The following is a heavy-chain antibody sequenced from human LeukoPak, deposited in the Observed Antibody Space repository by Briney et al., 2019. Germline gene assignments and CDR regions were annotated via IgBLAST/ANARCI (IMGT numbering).Heavy chain of an antibody. Sequence: SGPTLVNPTQSLTLTCTFSGFSLSTDRVGVGWIRQPPGKALECLAVIYWDDDKRYSPSLKSRLTITKDTSKNQVVLTMTNMDPVDIATYYCAHGGREVAGRLGAFDIWGQGTMVTVSS. D-gene: IGHD6-19*01. CDR1: GFSLSTDRVG. CDR2: IYWDDDK. V-gene: IGHV2-5*02. J-gene: IGHJ3*02. CDR3: AHGGREVAGRLGAFDI.